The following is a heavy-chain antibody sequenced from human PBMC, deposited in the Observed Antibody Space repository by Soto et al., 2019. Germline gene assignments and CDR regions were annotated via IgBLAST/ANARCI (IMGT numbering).Heavy chain of an antibody. V-gene: IGHV3-48*02. CDR1: GFTVSNYI. CDR3: ARDRDAYCSNGVCSGPYFDY. CDR2: ISNNSSVK. D-gene: IGHD2-8*01. J-gene: IGHJ4*02. Sequence: PGGSRRLGCAASGFTVSNYIINWGRQAPGKGLEWLSYISNNSSVKYYADSVKGRFTISRDNAKNSLYLQMNSLRDEDTAVYYCARDRDAYCSNGVCSGPYFDYWGRGTLVTVSS.